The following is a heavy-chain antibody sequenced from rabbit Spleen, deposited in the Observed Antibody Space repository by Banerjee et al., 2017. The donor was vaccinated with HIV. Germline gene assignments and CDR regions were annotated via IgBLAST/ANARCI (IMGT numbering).Heavy chain of an antibody. J-gene: IGHJ6*01. Sequence: QEQLVESGGGLVQPGGSLKLSCKASGFDFSNYGVSWVRQAPGKGLEWIACIYAGSSGSTYYASWARGRFTISKTSSTTVTLQMTSLTAADTATYFCARGIPYGFAGDTYPPYAMDLWGPGTLVTVS. CDR1: GFDFSNYG. CDR3: ARGIPYGFAGDTYPPYAMDL. V-gene: IGHV1S45*01. CDR2: IYAGSSGST. D-gene: IGHD6-1*01.